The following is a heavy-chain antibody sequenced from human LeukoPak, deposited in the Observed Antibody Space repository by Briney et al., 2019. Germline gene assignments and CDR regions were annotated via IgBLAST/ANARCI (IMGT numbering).Heavy chain of an antibody. Sequence: ASVKVSCKASGYTFTTYYMHWVRQAPGQGLERMGIINPSGGSTTYAQKFQDRLTMTRDTSTSTVYMEMSSLRSEDTAVYFCARGSNYYFDISADYPRYWGQGTLVTVSS. CDR1: GYTFTTYY. D-gene: IGHD3-22*01. CDR3: ARGSNYYFDISADYPRY. V-gene: IGHV1-46*01. J-gene: IGHJ4*02. CDR2: INPSGGST.